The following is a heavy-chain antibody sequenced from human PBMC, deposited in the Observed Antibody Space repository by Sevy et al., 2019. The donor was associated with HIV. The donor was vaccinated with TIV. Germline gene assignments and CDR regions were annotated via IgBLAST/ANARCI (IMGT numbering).Heavy chain of an antibody. V-gene: IGHV3-20*04. Sequence: GGSLRLSCAASGFTFDDYGMSWARQAPGKGLEWVSGINWNGGSTGYADSVKGRFTISRDNAKNSLYLQMNSLRAEDTALYYCARGLFPKSGGWFDAFDIWGQGTMVTVSS. CDR1: GFTFDDYG. CDR2: INWNGGST. CDR3: ARGLFPKSGGWFDAFDI. D-gene: IGHD6-19*01. J-gene: IGHJ3*02.